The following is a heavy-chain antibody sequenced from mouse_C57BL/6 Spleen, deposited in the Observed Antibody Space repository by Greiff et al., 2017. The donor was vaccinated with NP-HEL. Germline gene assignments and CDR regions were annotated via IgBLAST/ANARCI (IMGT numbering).Heavy chain of an antibody. J-gene: IGHJ1*03. CDR1: GYAFSSYW. D-gene: IGHD1-1*01. Sequence: QVHVKQSGAELVKPGASVKISCKASGYAFSSYWMNWVKQRPGKGLEWIGQIYPGDGDTNYNGKFKGKATLTADKSSSTAYMQLSSLTSEDSAVYFCAIYGSDWYFDVWGTGTTVTVSS. V-gene: IGHV1-80*01. CDR2: IYPGDGDT. CDR3: AIYGSDWYFDV.